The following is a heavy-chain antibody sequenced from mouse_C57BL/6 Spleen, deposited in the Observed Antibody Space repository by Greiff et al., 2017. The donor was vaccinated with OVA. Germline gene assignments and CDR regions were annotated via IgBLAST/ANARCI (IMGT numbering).Heavy chain of an antibody. Sequence: VKLQQPGAELVMPGASVKLSCKASGYTFTSYWMHWVKQRPGQGLEWIGEIDPSDSYTNYNQKFKGKSTLTVDKSSSTAYMQLSSLTSEDSAVYYCASLITTVEYYFDYWGQGTTLTVSS. CDR2: IDPSDSYT. CDR1: GYTFTSYW. V-gene: IGHV1-69*01. D-gene: IGHD1-1*01. CDR3: ASLITTVEYYFDY. J-gene: IGHJ2*01.